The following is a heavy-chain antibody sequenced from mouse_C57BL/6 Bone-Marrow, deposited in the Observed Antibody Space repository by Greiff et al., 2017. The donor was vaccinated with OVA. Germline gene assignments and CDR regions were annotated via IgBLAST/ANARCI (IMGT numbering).Heavy chain of an antibody. CDR3: TRSYDGTLPGDY. CDR2: ISSGGDYI. J-gene: IGHJ2*01. V-gene: IGHV5-9-1*02. D-gene: IGHD2-3*01. Sequence: EVKLVESGEGLVKPGVSLKLSCAASGFTFSSYAMSWVRQTPEKRLEWVAYISSGGDYIYYADTVKGRFTISRDNARNTLYLQMSSLKSEDTAMYYCTRSYDGTLPGDYWGQGTTLTVSS. CDR1: GFTFSSYA.